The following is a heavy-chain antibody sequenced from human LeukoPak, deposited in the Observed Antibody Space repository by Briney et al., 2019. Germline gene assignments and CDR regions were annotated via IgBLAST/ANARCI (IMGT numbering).Heavy chain of an antibody. CDR1: GYTFTSYY. CDR2: INPSGGST. J-gene: IGHJ3*02. V-gene: IGHV1-46*01. Sequence: ASVKVSCKASGYTFTSYYMHWVRPAPGQGLEWMGIINPSGGSTSYAQKFQGRVTMTRDTSTSTVYMELSSLRSEDTAVYYCAREYGWDDSSGYGAFDIWGQGTMVTVSS. D-gene: IGHD3-22*01. CDR3: AREYGWDDSSGYGAFDI.